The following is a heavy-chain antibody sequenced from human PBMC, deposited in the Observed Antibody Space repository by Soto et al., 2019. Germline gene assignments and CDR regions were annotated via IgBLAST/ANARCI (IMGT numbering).Heavy chain of an antibody. Sequence: SETLSLTCSVSGDSITNNKWWSWVRQPPGKGLEWIGEINHSGSIHYNASLKSRVTISVDTSKNQFSLQLTSVTAADTAVYYCARDKITGLFDYWGQGTLVTVSS. CDR1: GDSITNNKW. CDR2: INHSGSI. D-gene: IGHD2-8*02. V-gene: IGHV4-4*02. CDR3: ARDKITGLFDY. J-gene: IGHJ4*02.